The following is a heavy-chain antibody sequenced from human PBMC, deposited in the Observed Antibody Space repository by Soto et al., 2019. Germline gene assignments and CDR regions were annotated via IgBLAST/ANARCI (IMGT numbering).Heavy chain of an antibody. V-gene: IGHV1-8*01. CDR2: MNPNSGNT. CDR3: ARGINYYDSGDDAFDI. D-gene: IGHD3-10*01. Sequence: QVQLVQSGAEVKKPGASVKVSCQASGYTFTSYDINWVRQATGQGLEWMGWMNPNSGNTGYAQKFQGRVTMSRNTSISTAYMELSSLRSEDTAVYYCARGINYYDSGDDAFDIWGQGKMVTVSS. CDR1: GYTFTSYD. J-gene: IGHJ3*02.